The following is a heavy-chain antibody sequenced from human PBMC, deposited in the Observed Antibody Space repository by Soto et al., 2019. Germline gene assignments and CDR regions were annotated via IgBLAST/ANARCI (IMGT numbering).Heavy chain of an antibody. Sequence: PSETLSLTCTVSGGSSSSGDYYWSWIRQPPGKGLEWIGYIYYSGSTYYNPSLKSRVTISVDTSKNQFSLKLSSVTTADTAVYFCARDPLYNTSYYYGMDVWGQGTTVTVSS. J-gene: IGHJ6*02. CDR3: ARDPLYNTSYYYGMDV. CDR2: IYYSGST. D-gene: IGHD3-16*01. V-gene: IGHV4-30-4*01. CDR1: GGSSSSGDYY.